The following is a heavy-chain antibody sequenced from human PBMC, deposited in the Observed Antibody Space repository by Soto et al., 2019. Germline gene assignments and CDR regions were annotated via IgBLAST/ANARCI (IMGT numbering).Heavy chain of an antibody. CDR2: ISGSGGST. CDR1: GFTFSSYA. D-gene: IGHD6-19*01. J-gene: IGHJ4*02. Sequence: PGGSLRLSCAASGFTFSSYAMSWVRQAPGKGLEWVSAISGSGGSTYYADSVKGRFTISRDNSKNTLYLQMNSLRAEDTAVYYCDSKWLVLDYFDYWGQGTLVTVSS. CDR3: DSKWLVLDYFDY. V-gene: IGHV3-23*01.